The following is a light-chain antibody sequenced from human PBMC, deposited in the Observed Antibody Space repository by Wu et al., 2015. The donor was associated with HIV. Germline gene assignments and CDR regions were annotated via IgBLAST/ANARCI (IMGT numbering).Light chain of an antibody. CDR2: TTS. J-gene: IGKJ1*01. CDR1: QSISSY. Sequence: DIQMTQSPSSLSASVGDRVTITCRASQSISSYLNWYQQKPGKAPKLLIYTTSSLQSGVSSRFSGSGSGTDFTLTISSLQPEDFATYYCQQSYSTLSWTFGQGTKVEMK. CDR3: QQSYSTLSWT. V-gene: IGKV1-39*01.